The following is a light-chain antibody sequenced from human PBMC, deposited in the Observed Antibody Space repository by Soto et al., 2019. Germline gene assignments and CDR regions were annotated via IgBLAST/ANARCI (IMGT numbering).Light chain of an antibody. CDR3: QQTYNSLPIT. V-gene: IGKV1-39*01. J-gene: IGKJ5*01. CDR2: AAS. CDR1: QSIASY. Sequence: DIQMTQSPFSLSASVGDRVTITCRASQSIASYLNWYQQRPGKAPNLLIYAASTLQSGVPSRFSGRGSGTDFSLTISSLQPEDFATYYCQQTYNSLPITFGQGTRREIK.